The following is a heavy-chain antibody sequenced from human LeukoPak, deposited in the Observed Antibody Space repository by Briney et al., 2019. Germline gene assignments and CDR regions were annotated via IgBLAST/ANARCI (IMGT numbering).Heavy chain of an antibody. V-gene: IGHV1-69*10. Sequence: SVKVSCKASGGSFSSYAISWVRQAPGQGLEWMGGIIPILGTTIYGQKFQGRVTITADNSTSTAYMELSSLRYEDTAVYYCARAFGYTNGWYGYWGQGTLVIVSS. D-gene: IGHD6-19*01. CDR2: IIPILGTT. J-gene: IGHJ4*02. CDR3: ARAFGYTNGWYGY. CDR1: GGSFSSYA.